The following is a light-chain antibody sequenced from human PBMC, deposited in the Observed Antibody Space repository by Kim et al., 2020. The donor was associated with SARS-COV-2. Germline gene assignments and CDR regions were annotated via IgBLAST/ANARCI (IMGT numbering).Light chain of an antibody. CDR3: QSYDSSSWV. J-gene: IGLJ3*02. CDR1: RGSIASNY. CDR2: EDN. Sequence: GKTVTTSCTRTRGSIASNYVQWYQQRPGSAPTIVIYEDNQRPSGVPDRFSGSIDSSSNSASLTISGLKTEDEADYYCQSYDSSSWVFGGGTQLTVL. V-gene: IGLV6-57*03.